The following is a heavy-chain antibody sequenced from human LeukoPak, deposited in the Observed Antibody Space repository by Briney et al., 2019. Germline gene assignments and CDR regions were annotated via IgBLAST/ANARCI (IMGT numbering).Heavy chain of an antibody. V-gene: IGHV4-31*03. CDR2: IYYSGST. CDR3: ARDPLSTNDFDI. J-gene: IGHJ3*02. CDR1: GGSISSGGYY. D-gene: IGHD1-1*01. Sequence: MPSETLSLTCTVSGGSISSGGYYWSWIRQHPGKGLEWIGYIYYSGSTYYNPSLKSRVTISVDTSKKQFSLKLSSVTAADTAVYFCARDPLSTNDFDIWGQGTMVTVSS.